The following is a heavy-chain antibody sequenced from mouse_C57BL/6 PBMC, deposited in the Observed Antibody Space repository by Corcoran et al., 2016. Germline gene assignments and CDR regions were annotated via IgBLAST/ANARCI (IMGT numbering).Heavy chain of an antibody. CDR1: GCTFTTYG. D-gene: IGHD2-3*01. J-gene: IGHJ1*03. CDR2: INTYSGVP. CDR3: ARYDGSHWYLDV. Sequence: QIPLVQAAPEVKKPGDTVKISCKASGCTFTTYGMCWVKQAPGKGLKWMGWINTYSGVPTYADDFKGRFAFSFETSASTAYLQINNLKNEDTATYFCARYDGSHWYLDVWGTGTTVTVS. V-gene: IGHV9-3*01.